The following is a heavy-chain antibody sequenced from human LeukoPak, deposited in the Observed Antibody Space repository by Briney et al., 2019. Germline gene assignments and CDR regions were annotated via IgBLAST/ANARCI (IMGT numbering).Heavy chain of an antibody. CDR2: VYYSGST. Sequence: SETLSLTCTVSGGSTKSSSNYWSWIRQPPGKGLEWIGYVYYSGSTSYNPSLKSRVTTSVDTSKKQSSLKLTSVTAADTAVYYCARYGGSGWVIDNWGQGTLVTVSS. V-gene: IGHV4-59*08. D-gene: IGHD6-19*01. CDR1: GGSTKSSSNY. CDR3: ARYGGSGWVIDN. J-gene: IGHJ4*02.